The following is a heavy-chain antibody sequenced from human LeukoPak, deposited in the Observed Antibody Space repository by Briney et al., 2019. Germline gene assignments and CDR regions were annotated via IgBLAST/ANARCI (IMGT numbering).Heavy chain of an antibody. Sequence: PSETLSLTCTVSGYSISSGYYWGWIRQPPGKGLEWIGSIYHSGSTYYNPSLKSRVTISVDTSKNQFSLKLSSVTAADTAVYYCASMGTYYYDSSGYYHFDYWGQGTLVTVSS. D-gene: IGHD3-22*01. CDR2: IYHSGST. CDR1: GYSISSGYY. CDR3: ASMGTYYYDSSGYYHFDY. V-gene: IGHV4-38-2*02. J-gene: IGHJ4*02.